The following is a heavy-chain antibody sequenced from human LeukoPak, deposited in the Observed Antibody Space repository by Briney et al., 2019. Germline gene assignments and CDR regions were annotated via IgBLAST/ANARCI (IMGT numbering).Heavy chain of an antibody. CDR3: ARADIVVVPAAHYYFDY. V-gene: IGHV4-4*07. J-gene: IGHJ4*02. CDR2: IYTSGST. D-gene: IGHD2-2*01. Sequence: PSETLSLTCTVSGGSISSYYWSWIRQPAGKGLEWIGRIYTSGSTNYNPSLKSRVTMSVDTSKNQFSLKLSSVTAADTAVYYCARADIVVVPAAHYYFDYWGQGTLVTVSS. CDR1: GGSISSYY.